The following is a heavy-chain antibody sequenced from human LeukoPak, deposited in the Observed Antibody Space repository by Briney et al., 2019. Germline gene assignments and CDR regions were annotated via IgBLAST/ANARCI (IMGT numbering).Heavy chain of an antibody. CDR1: GGSISSGSYY. D-gene: IGHD2-15*01. V-gene: IGHV4-61*02. Sequence: SETLSLTCTDSGGSISSGSYYWSWIRQPAGKGLEWIGRIYTSGSTNYNPSLKSRVTISVDTSKNQFSLKLSSVTAADTAVYYCARGVVRGGSYYFDYWGQGTLVTVSS. CDR3: ARGVVRGGSYYFDY. CDR2: IYTSGST. J-gene: IGHJ4*02.